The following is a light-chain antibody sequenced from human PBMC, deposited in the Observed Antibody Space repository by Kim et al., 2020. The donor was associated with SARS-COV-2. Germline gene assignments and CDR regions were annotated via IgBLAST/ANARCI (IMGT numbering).Light chain of an antibody. CDR2: LGS. J-gene: IGKJ4*01. CDR1: QSLLHRNGYNY. V-gene: IGKV2-28*01. Sequence: DIVMTQSPLSLPVTPGEPASISCRSSQSLLHRNGYNYLDWYLQKPGHSPQLLIYLGSNRASGVPVRFSGSGSGSDFTLKISRVEAWEVVVYYCMQGLQTPRLTFGEGTKLEIK. CDR3: MQGLQTPRLT.